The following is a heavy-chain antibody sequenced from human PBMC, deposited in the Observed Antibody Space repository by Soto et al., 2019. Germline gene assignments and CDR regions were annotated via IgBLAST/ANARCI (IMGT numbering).Heavy chain of an antibody. CDR1: GGSFGGYY. CDR2: INHSGST. CDR3: ARDRSYYYGSGSSMAEDY. D-gene: IGHD3-10*01. J-gene: IGHJ4*02. V-gene: IGHV4-34*01. Sequence: SETLSLTCAVYGGSFGGYYWSWVRQPPGKGLEWIGEINHSGSTNYNPSLKSRVTISVDTSKNQFSPKLSSVTAADTAVYYCARDRSYYYGSGSSMAEDYWGQGTLVTVSS.